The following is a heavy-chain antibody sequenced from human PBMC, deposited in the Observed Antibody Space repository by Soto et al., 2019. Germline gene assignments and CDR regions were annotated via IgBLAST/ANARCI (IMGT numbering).Heavy chain of an antibody. CDR3: ASEGPIWNHDAFDI. Sequence: EVQVVESGGGLAQPGGSLRLSCAASGFPFSNYEMNWVRQAPGKGLEWLSYIDSSGNHINYADSVKGRFTISRDNAENPRFLQMNSLRAEDTAFYYCASEGPIWNHDAFDIWGRGTLVTVSS. CDR2: IDSSGNHI. D-gene: IGHD1-1*01. CDR1: GFPFSNYE. J-gene: IGHJ3*02. V-gene: IGHV3-48*03.